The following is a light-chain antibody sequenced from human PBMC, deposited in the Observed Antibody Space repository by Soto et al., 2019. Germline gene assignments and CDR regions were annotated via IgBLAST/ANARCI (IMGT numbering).Light chain of an antibody. CDR2: RTS. CDR3: QEYNGRSS. V-gene: IGKV3-15*01. J-gene: IGKJ1*01. CDR1: QNVAGD. Sequence: RVTTQSPATLSVSPGERATLSGRASQNVAGDLAWYQQKPGQAPRLLIYRTSTRATGIPARFSGSGSGKEFTLTISSLQSEDFAFYYCQEYNGRSSFGQGTKGEIK.